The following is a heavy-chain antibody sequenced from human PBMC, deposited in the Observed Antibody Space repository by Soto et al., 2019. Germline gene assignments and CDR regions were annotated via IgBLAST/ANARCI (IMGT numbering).Heavy chain of an antibody. CDR3: ARADYDFWSGYPTTNWFDP. V-gene: IGHV1-46*01. CDR1: GYTFTSYY. J-gene: IGHJ5*02. D-gene: IGHD3-3*01. CDR2: INPSGGST. Sequence: ASVKVSCKASGYTFTSYYMPWVRQAPGQGLEWMGIINPSGGSTSYAQKFQGRVTMTRDTSTSTVYMELSSLRSEDTAVYYCARADYDFWSGYPTTNWFDPWGQGTLVTVS.